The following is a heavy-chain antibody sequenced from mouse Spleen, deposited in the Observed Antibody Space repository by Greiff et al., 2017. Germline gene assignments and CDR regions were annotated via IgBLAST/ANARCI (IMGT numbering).Heavy chain of an antibody. J-gene: IGHJ2*01. CDR2: IWTGGGT. Sequence: VQLQQSGPGLVAPSQSLSITCTVSGFSLTTYAISWVRQPPGKGLEWLGLIWTGGGTNYNSALKSRLSISKDNSKSQVFLKMNSLQTDDTARYYCARGYGNYPYFDYWGQGTTLTVSS. D-gene: IGHD2-1*01. CDR3: ARGYGNYPYFDY. CDR1: GFSLTTYA. V-gene: IGHV2-9-1*01.